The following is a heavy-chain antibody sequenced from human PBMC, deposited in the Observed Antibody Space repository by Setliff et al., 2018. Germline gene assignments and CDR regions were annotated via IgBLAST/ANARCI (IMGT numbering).Heavy chain of an antibody. CDR2: INPNSGGT. CDR3: ARATRDSDGWYYEYSWFDP. V-gene: IGHV1-2*06. Sequence: ASVKVSCKASGATFSSYGISWVRQAPGQGLEWMGRINPNSGGTNYAQKFQGRVTMTRDTSISTAYMELSRLRSDDTAVYYCARATRDSDGWYYEYSWFDPWGQGTLVTVSS. CDR1: GATFSSYG. D-gene: IGHD6-19*01. J-gene: IGHJ5*02.